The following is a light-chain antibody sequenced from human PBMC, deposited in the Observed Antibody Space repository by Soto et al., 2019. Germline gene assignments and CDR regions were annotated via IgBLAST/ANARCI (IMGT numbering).Light chain of an antibody. V-gene: IGKV3-20*01. CDR3: QQYGSLSWT. CDR1: QSVTSTH. J-gene: IGKJ1*01. CDR2: DAS. Sequence: EIVMTQSPGTLSLSPGERATLSCRASQSVTSTHLAWYQQKPGQAPRLLIYDASTRATGIPDRFSGSGSGTDFTLTISRLEPEDFAVYYCQQYGSLSWTFGQGTKVDIK.